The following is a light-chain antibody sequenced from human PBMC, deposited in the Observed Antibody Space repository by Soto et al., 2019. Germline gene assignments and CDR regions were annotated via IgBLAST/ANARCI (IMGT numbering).Light chain of an antibody. J-gene: IGKJ4*01. Sequence: EIVMTQSPATLSVSPGERATLSCRASQSVSSSYLAWYQQKPGQAPRLLIYGASSRATGIPDRFSGSGSGTDFTLTISRLELEDFAVYYCQQYGSSPLTFGGGTKVDIK. CDR3: QQYGSSPLT. CDR1: QSVSSSY. CDR2: GAS. V-gene: IGKV3-20*01.